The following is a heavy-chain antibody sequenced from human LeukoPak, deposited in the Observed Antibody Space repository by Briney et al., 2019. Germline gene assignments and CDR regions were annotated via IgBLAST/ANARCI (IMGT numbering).Heavy chain of an antibody. CDR1: GFTFSSYA. Sequence: GGSLRLSCAASGFTFSSYAMSWVRQAPGKGLEWVSAISGSGGSTYYADSVKGRFTISGDNSKNTLYLQMNSLRAEDTAVYYCAKGGSRDYYDSSGYQYGYYFDYWGQGTLVTVSS. J-gene: IGHJ4*02. CDR3: AKGGSRDYYDSSGYQYGYYFDY. CDR2: ISGSGGST. D-gene: IGHD3-22*01. V-gene: IGHV3-23*01.